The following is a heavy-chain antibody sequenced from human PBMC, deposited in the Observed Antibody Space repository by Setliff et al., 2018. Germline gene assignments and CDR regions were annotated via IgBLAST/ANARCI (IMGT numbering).Heavy chain of an antibody. Sequence: SETLSLTCTVSGGSINSSTYNSRSYYWGWIRQPPGKGLEWIGRIYYSGNNYYNASLKSRLTISVDTSKNQFPLKLRSVTAADTAVYYCARTGTYRYFDYWGQGILVTVSS. V-gene: IGHV4-39*01. D-gene: IGHD1-1*01. CDR2: IYYSGNN. CDR1: GGSINSSTYNSRSYY. CDR3: ARTGTYRYFDY. J-gene: IGHJ4*02.